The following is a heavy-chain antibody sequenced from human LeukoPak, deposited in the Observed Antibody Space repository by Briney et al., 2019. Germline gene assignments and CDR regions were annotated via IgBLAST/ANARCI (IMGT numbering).Heavy chain of an antibody. CDR1: GYTFTGYC. J-gene: IGHJ3*02. D-gene: IGHD3-3*01. CDR3: AKPRGITIFGVVTGKDAFDI. CDR2: INPKSGGT. V-gene: IGHV1-2*02. Sequence: ASVKVSCKASGYTFTGYCMHWVRQAPGQGLEWMGWINPKSGGTNYAQKFPGRVTMSRDTSISTAYMEPSRLRSDDTAVYYCAKPRGITIFGVVTGKDAFDIWGQGTMVTVSS.